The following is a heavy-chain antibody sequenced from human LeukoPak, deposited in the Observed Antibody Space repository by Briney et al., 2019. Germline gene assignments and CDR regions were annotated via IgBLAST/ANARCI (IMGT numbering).Heavy chain of an antibody. CDR3: ARHHTRWELRYGAFDI. CDR2: IYYSGST. Sequence: SETLSLTCTVSGGSISSSSYYWGWIRQPPGKGLEWIGSIYYSGSTYYNPSLKSRVTISVDTSKNQFSLKLSSVTAADTAVYYCARHHTRWELRYGAFDIWGQGTMVTVSS. D-gene: IGHD1-26*01. J-gene: IGHJ3*02. V-gene: IGHV4-39*01. CDR1: GGSISSSSYY.